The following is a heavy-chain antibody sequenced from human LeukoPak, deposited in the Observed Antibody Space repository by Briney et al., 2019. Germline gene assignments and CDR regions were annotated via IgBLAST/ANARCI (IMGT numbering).Heavy chain of an antibody. V-gene: IGHV4-39*01. Sequence: PSETLSLTCTVSGGSISSSDYYWGWIRQPPGKGLEWIGSFYYTGSTFYSPSLKGRVTISVDTSKNQFSLKLSSVTAADTAVYYCARRSGTYHAFDIWGQGTMVTVSS. CDR3: ARRSGTYHAFDI. J-gene: IGHJ3*02. CDR1: GGSISSSDYY. CDR2: FYYTGST. D-gene: IGHD1-26*01.